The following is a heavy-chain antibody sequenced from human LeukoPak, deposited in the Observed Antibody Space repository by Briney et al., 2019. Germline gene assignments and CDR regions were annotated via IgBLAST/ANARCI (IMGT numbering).Heavy chain of an antibody. Sequence: SETLSLTCTVSGGSISSGGYYWSWIRQHPGKGLEWIGYIYYSGSTYYNPSLKSRVTISVDTSKNQFSLKLSSVTAADTAVYYCAREAALPYGDYTLWGQGTLVTVSS. J-gene: IGHJ4*02. CDR3: AREAALPYGDYTL. CDR1: GGSISSGGYY. D-gene: IGHD4-17*01. V-gene: IGHV4-31*03. CDR2: IYYSGST.